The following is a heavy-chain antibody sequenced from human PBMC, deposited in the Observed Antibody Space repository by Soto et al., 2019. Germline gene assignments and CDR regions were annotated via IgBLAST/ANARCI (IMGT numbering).Heavy chain of an antibody. D-gene: IGHD3-16*01. CDR1: GYPFTDYY. V-gene: IGHV1-2*02. CDR3: TRRRMWRPPLIKDYGMAV. J-gene: IGHJ6*02. CDR2: VNPNDGDT. Sequence: QVQLVQSGAEVKKPGASVRVSCKASGYPFTDYYMNWVRQAPGRRREWMGWVNPNDGDTHYVQKFKGSVTMTADMSISKGYMEMTRLTAGDTALYYCTRRRMWRPPLIKDYGMAVWGQGTTVLVSS.